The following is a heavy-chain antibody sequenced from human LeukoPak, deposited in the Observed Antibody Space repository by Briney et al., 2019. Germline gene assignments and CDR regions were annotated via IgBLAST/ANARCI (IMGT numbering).Heavy chain of an antibody. Sequence: SETLSLTCTVSGGSISSHYWSWIRQPPGKGLEWIGYIYYSGSTNYNPSLKSRVTISVDTSKNQFSLKLSSVTAAGTAVYYCARGITMVPWWFDPWGQGSLVTVS. CDR3: ARGITMVPWWFDP. V-gene: IGHV4-59*11. CDR1: GGSISSHY. J-gene: IGHJ5*02. D-gene: IGHD3-10*01. CDR2: IYYSGST.